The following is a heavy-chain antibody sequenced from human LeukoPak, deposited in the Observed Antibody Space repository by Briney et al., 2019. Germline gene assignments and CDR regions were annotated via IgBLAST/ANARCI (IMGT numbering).Heavy chain of an antibody. CDR3: AREVLTQAIYSGYDAFEI. D-gene: IGHD5-12*01. CDR1: GFTFSSYA. Sequence: GGSLRLSCAASGFTFSSYAMSWVRQAPGKGLEWVSAISGSGGSTYYADSVKGRFTISRDNSKDTLYLQMNSLRAEDTAVYYCAREVLTQAIYSGYDAFEIWGRGTMVTVSS. J-gene: IGHJ3*02. CDR2: ISGSGGST. V-gene: IGHV3-23*01.